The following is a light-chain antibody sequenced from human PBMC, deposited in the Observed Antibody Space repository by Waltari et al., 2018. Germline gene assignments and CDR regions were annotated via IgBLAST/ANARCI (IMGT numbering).Light chain of an antibody. J-gene: IGLJ2*01. CDR2: DVT. V-gene: IGLV2-14*03. CDR3: ASYTSSDSFVV. CDR1: SSDIGDYNF. Sequence: QSALTQPASVSGSPGQSITISCTGTSSDIGDYNFVSWYQHHPGEAPKLVIYDVTKRPTASSNRFTGSKSCNTASLTISGLQAEDEANYVCASYTSSDSFVVFGGGTKLTVL.